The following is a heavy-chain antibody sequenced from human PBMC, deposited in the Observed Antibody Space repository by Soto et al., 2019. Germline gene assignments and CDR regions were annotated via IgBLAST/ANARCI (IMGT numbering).Heavy chain of an antibody. CDR2: ISAYNGNT. Sequence: GASVKVSCKASGYTFTSYGISRVRQAPGQGLEWMGWISAYNGNTNYAQKLQGRVTMTTDTSTSTAYMELRSLRSDDTAVYYCARAPLRTYYDFWSGYSTTDAFDIWGQGTMVTVSS. J-gene: IGHJ3*02. D-gene: IGHD3-3*01. CDR3: ARAPLRTYYDFWSGYSTTDAFDI. CDR1: GYTFTSYG. V-gene: IGHV1-18*01.